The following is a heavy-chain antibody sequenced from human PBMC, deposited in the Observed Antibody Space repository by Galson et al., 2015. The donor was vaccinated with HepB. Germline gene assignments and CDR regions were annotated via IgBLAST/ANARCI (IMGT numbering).Heavy chain of an antibody. D-gene: IGHD3-10*01. CDR1: GYTFTSYA. Sequence: SVKVSCKASGYTFTSYAMHWVRQAPGQRLEWMGWINAGNDNTKYSQKFQGRITITRDTSASTAYMELSSLRSEDTAVYYCARDLRGIHYYGSGDYGMDVWGQGTTVTVSS. CDR3: ARDLRGIHYYGSGDYGMDV. V-gene: IGHV1-3*01. J-gene: IGHJ6*02. CDR2: INAGNDNT.